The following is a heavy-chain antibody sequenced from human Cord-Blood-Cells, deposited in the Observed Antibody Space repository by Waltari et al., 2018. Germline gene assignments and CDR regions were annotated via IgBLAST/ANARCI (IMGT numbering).Heavy chain of an antibody. V-gene: IGHV4-39*01. D-gene: IGHD3-10*01. CDR1: GGSISSSSYY. CDR3: ARHRRLLWFDP. J-gene: IGHJ5*02. CDR2: IYYSAST. Sequence: QLQLQESGPGLVKPSETLSLTCTVSGGSISSSSYYWGWIRQPPGKGLEWIGSIYYSASTYYNPSLKSRVTISVDTSKNQFSLKLSSVTAADTAVYYCARHRRLLWFDPWGQGTLVTVSS.